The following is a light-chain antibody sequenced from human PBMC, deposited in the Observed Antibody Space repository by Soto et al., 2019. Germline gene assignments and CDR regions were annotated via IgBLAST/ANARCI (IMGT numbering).Light chain of an antibody. CDR1: SSAVGGYNY. Sequence: QSALTQPASVSGSPGQSITISCPGTSSAVGGYNYVSWYQQHPGKAPKLMIYDVSNRPSGVSNRFSGSKSGNTASLTISGLQAEDEADYYCSSYTTSSTLVFGGGTKVTVL. V-gene: IGLV2-14*01. CDR3: SSYTTSSTLV. J-gene: IGLJ2*01. CDR2: DVS.